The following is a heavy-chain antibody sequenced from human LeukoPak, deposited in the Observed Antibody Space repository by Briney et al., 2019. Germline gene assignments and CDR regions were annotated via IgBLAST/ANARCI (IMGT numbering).Heavy chain of an antibody. Sequence: GGSLRLSCAASGFTFSSYSMNWVRQAPGKGLEWVSYISSSGSTIYYADSVKGRFTISRDNAKNSLYLQMNSLRAEDTAVYYCLYGYKIAHYWGQGTLVTVSS. CDR1: GFTFSSYS. D-gene: IGHD5-18*01. V-gene: IGHV3-48*04. CDR2: ISSSGSTI. CDR3: LYGYKIAHY. J-gene: IGHJ4*02.